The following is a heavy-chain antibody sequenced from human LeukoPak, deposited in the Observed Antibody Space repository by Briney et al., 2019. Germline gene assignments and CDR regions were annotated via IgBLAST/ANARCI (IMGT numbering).Heavy chain of an antibody. Sequence: SETLSLTCAVYGGSFSGYYWSWIRQPPGKGLEWIGEINHSGSTNYNPSLKSRVTISVDTSKNQFSLKLSSVTAADTAVYYCARGQVGDYWGQGTLVTVSS. J-gene: IGHJ4*02. CDR2: INHSGST. D-gene: IGHD3-16*01. V-gene: IGHV4-34*01. CDR3: ARGQVGDY. CDR1: GGSFSGYY.